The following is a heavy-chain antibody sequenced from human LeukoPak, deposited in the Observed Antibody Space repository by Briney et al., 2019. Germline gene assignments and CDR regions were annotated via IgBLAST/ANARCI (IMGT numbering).Heavy chain of an antibody. V-gene: IGHV1-18*01. D-gene: IGHD3-22*01. J-gene: IGHJ5*02. Sequence: GASVKVSCKASGYTFTSYGISWVRQAPGQGLEWMGWISAYNGNTNYAQKLQGRVTMTTDTSTSTAYMELRSLRSDDTAVYYCARKKGGAITMILGFDPWGQGTLVTVSS. CDR3: ARKKGGAITMILGFDP. CDR2: ISAYNGNT. CDR1: GYTFTSYG.